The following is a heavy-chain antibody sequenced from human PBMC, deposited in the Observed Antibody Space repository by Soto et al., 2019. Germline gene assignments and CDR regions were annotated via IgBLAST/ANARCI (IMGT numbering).Heavy chain of an antibody. V-gene: IGHV3-23*01. Sequence: EVQLLEAGGDLIQPGGSLRLSCAASGFTFSSYTMTWVRQAPGKGLEWVSAINGGGGSTYYADSVMGRFTISRDNSKDTLYLQMNSLGAEDTAVYYFAKDTVCSGGSCYYDYWGQGTLVTVSS. J-gene: IGHJ4*02. CDR1: GFTFSSYT. CDR2: INGGGGST. D-gene: IGHD2-15*01. CDR3: AKDTVCSGGSCYYDY.